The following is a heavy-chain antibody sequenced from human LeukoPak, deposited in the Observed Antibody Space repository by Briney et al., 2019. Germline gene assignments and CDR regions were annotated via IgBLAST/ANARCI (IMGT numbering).Heavy chain of an antibody. Sequence: PGGSLRLSCAASGFILSTHGMHWVRQAPGKGLEWVSLISYDGSTKYYADSVEGRLTISRDNSKSTLYLQLNSLRVEDTAVYYCAKYRHFYGAGTYYKLHYWGRGTLVTVSS. CDR2: ISYDGSTK. D-gene: IGHD3-10*01. CDR3: AKYRHFYGAGTYYKLHY. V-gene: IGHV3-30*18. J-gene: IGHJ4*02. CDR1: GFILSTHG.